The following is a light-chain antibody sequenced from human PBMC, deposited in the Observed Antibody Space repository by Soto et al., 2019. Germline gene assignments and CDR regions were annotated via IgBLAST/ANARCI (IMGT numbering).Light chain of an antibody. V-gene: IGKV3-20*01. CDR1: QSVSSAY. Sequence: EIVLTQSPGTLSLSPGERATLSCRASQSVSSAYLAWYQQKPGQAPRLLIYDVSSRATGIPDRFSGSGSGTDFTLTVSRLEPEDFAVYYCQQYGSSTETFGQGIKVEIK. J-gene: IGKJ1*01. CDR2: DVS. CDR3: QQYGSSTET.